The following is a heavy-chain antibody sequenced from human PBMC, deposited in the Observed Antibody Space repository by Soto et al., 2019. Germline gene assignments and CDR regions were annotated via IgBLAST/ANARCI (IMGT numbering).Heavy chain of an antibody. Sequence: PGESLKISCKGSGYSFTSYWISWVRQMPGKSLEWMGRIDPSDSYTNYSPSFQGHVTISADKSISTAYLQWSSLKASDTAMYYCARQKGGATHIYYYYYGMDVWGQGTTVTVSS. D-gene: IGHD1-26*01. CDR1: GYSFTSYW. V-gene: IGHV5-10-1*01. CDR2: IDPSDSYT. CDR3: ARQKGGATHIYYYYYGMDV. J-gene: IGHJ6*02.